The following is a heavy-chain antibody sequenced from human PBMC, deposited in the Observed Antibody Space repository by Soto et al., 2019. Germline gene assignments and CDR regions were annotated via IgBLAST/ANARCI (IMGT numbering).Heavy chain of an antibody. Sequence: SETLSLTCTVSGGSISSYYWSWIRQPPGKGLEWIGYIYYTGSTQYNPSLKSRITISVDTSNNQFSLKLTSVTAADTAVYYCARVHVMVVAGSTFDYWGHGTLVTVSS. CDR2: IYYTGST. D-gene: IGHD6-19*01. J-gene: IGHJ4*01. CDR3: ARVHVMVVAGSTFDY. CDR1: GGSISSYY. V-gene: IGHV4-59*08.